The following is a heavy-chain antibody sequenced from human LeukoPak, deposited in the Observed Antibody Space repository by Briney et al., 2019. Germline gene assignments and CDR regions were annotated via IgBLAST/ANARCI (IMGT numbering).Heavy chain of an antibody. V-gene: IGHV4-4*09. CDR1: GGSISSYY. CDR2: IYTCGST. CDR3: ARHPINDFWSGYPDWYFEL. Sequence: SETLSLTCTVSGGSISSYYWSWIRQPPGEGLEWIRYIYTCGSTNYYPSLKSRVTISVDTSKNQFSLKLSSVTAADAAVYYCARHPINDFWSGYPDWYFELWGRGTLVTVSS. D-gene: IGHD3-3*01. J-gene: IGHJ2*01.